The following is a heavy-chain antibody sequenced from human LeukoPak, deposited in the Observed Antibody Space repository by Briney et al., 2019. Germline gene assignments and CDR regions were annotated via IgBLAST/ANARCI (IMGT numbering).Heavy chain of an antibody. CDR3: AKMVLLWFGELSGPSYFDY. V-gene: IGHV3-23*01. D-gene: IGHD3-10*01. J-gene: IGHJ4*02. CDR2: ISGSGGST. Sequence: PGGSLRLSCAASGFTFSSYAMSWVRQAPGKGLEWVSAISGSGGSTYYADSVKGRFTISRDNSKNTLYLQMNSLRAEDTAVYHCAKMVLLWFGELSGPSYFDYWGQGTLVTVSS. CDR1: GFTFSSYA.